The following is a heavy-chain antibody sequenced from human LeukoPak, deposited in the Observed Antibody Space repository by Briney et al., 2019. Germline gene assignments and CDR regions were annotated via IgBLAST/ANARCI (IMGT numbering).Heavy chain of an antibody. CDR3: ARGQSPSYYDMDV. Sequence: GRSLRLSCAASGFTFSSYGMHWVRQAPGKGLEWVAVIWSDGSSKHYGDSVKGRFTISRDNSKNTLYPQMNSLRAEDTAVYHCARGQSPSYYDMDVWGQGTTVTVSS. V-gene: IGHV3-33*01. CDR1: GFTFSSYG. J-gene: IGHJ6*02. CDR2: IWSDGSSK. D-gene: IGHD6-19*01.